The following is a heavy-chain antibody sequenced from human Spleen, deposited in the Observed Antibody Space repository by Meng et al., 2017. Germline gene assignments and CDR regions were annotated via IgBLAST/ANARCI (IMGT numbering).Heavy chain of an antibody. CDR3: ARGPTTMAHDFDY. CDR1: GGSFSSYY. Sequence: GSLRLSCAVYGGSFSSYYWSWIRQPPGKGLEWIGEINHSGSTNYKSSLKNRVTLSVDTSKNQFSLKLTSVTAADSAVYYCARGPTTMAHDFDYWGQGTLVTVSS. D-gene: IGHD4-11*01. V-gene: IGHV4-34*01. CDR2: INHSGST. J-gene: IGHJ4*02.